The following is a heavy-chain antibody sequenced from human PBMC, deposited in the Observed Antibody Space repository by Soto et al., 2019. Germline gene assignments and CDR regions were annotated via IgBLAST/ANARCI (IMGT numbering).Heavy chain of an antibody. CDR2: IYPGDSDA. J-gene: IGHJ3*02. V-gene: IGHV5-51*01. CDR1: GYTFDTFW. CDR3: ARRRDLTRVAVTEKGAFDI. Sequence: PVESLKPPCQGTGYTFDTFWIGWVRQMPGKGLEWMGIIYPGDSDARYSPSFDGQVAIPADKSTRTAYLMMSRLKASDSGIYYCARRRDLTRVAVTEKGAFDIWGQGTPVTVSS. D-gene: IGHD6-19*01.